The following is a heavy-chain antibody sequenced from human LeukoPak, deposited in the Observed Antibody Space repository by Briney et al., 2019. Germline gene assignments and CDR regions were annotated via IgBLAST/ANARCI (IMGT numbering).Heavy chain of an antibody. D-gene: IGHD3-9*01. CDR3: ARESQFGDILTGPNWFDP. V-gene: IGHV1-18*01. CDR2: ISAYNGNT. CDR1: GYTFTSYG. Sequence: ASVKVSCKASGYTFTSYGISWVRQAPGQGLEWMGWISAYNGNTNYAQKLQGRVTMTTDTSTSTAYMELRSLRSDDTAVYYCARESQFGDILTGPNWFDPWGQGTLVTVSS. J-gene: IGHJ5*02.